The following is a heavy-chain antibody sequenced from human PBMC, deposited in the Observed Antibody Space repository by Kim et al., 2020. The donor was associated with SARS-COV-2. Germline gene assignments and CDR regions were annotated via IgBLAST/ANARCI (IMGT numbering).Heavy chain of an antibody. CDR1: GFTFSQFA. J-gene: IGHJ5*02. Sequence: GGSLRLSCSASGFTFSQFAMSWVRQAPGKGLEWVSAITCNGDSTYYGDSVKGRFTISRDNSGNTLYLQMNGLRAEDTALYYCVKDFQERVAARLDPWGRGTLVTVSP. D-gene: IGHD2-15*01. CDR2: ITCNGDST. CDR3: VKDFQERVAARLDP. V-gene: IGHV3-23*01.